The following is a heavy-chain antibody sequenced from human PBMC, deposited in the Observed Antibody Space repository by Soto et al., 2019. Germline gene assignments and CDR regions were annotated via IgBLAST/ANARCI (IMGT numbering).Heavy chain of an antibody. CDR2: ISVYNGNK. CDR3: ARTGGGMAARPLEY. V-gene: IGHV1-18*01. D-gene: IGHD6-6*01. J-gene: IGHJ4*02. CDR1: GYMFTTYG. Sequence: GASVKFSCKTSGYMFTTYGISWVRQVPGQGLEWMAWISVYNGNKKYAEKFQGRVTMTADTSTSTVSMELRGLTSDDTATYFCARTGGGMAARPLEYWGQGTLVTVSS.